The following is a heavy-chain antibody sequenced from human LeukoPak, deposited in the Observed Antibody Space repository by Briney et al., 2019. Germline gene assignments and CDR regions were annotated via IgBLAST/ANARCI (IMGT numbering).Heavy chain of an antibody. CDR3: ARDLGYDSRPHAFDI. CDR2: IYYSGST. V-gene: IGHV4-39*07. J-gene: IGHJ3*02. CDR1: GGSISSSSYD. Sequence: SETLSLACTVSGGSISSSSYDWGWVRQPPGKGLEWSGSIYYSGSTYYNPSLKSRVTISVDTSKNQYSLKLSSVTAADTAVYYCARDLGYDSRPHAFDIWGQGTMVTVSS. D-gene: IGHD3-22*01.